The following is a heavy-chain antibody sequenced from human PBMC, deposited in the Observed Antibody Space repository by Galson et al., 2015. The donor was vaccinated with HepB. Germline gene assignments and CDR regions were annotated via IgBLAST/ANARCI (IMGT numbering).Heavy chain of an antibody. D-gene: IGHD3-10*01. J-gene: IGHJ6*02. Sequence: SLRLSCAASGFTFSNAWMSWVCQAPGKGLEWVGRIKSKTDGGTTDYAAPVKGRFTISRDDSKNTLYLQMNGLKTEDTAVYYCTTGVALWFGELLYYYYYGMDVWGQGTTVTVSS. CDR1: GFTFSNAW. V-gene: IGHV3-15*01. CDR3: TTGVALWFGELLYYYYYGMDV. CDR2: IKSKTDGGTT.